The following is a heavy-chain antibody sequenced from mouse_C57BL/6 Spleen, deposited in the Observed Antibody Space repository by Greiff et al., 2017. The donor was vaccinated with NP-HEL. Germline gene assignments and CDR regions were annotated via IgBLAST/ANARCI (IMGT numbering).Heavy chain of an antibody. D-gene: IGHD1-1*01. CDR1: GFNIKDYY. CDR3: ARGSSVSWYFDV. J-gene: IGHJ1*03. Sequence: VQLQQSGAELVKPGASVKLSCTASGFNIKDYYMHWVKQRTEQGLEWIGRIDPEDGETKSVPKFQGKATITADTSSNTAYLQLSSLTSEDTAVYYCARGSSVSWYFDVWGTGTTVTVSS. CDR2: IDPEDGET. V-gene: IGHV14-2*01.